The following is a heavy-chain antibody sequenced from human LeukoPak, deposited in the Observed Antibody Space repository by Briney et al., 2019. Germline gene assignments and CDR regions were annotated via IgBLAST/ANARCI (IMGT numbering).Heavy chain of an antibody. D-gene: IGHD3-22*01. J-gene: IGHJ3*01. CDR3: VRGAYYDSSGYYEDDAFDF. CDR2: ISYDGSTK. CDR1: GFTFNTYA. V-gene: IGHV3-30-3*01. Sequence: GGSLRLSCAASGFTFNTYAMHWVRQAPGKGLEWVAVISYDGSTKYYADSVKGRFTVSRDNSRSTLYLQMSSLRPDDTAVYYCVRGAYYDSSGYYEDDAFDFWGLGTMDTVSS.